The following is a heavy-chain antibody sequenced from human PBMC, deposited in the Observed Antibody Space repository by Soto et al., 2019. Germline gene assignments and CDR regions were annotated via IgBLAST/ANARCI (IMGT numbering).Heavy chain of an antibody. CDR3: AKDGAIAAADYFFDY. D-gene: IGHD6-13*01. CDR2: IASDGKDK. Sequence: GALRLSCAASGFTFDDYGMSWVRQAPGKGLVWVAVIASDGKDKRYADSVKGRFTISRDNSKNTVYLQMNSLRGEDTAVYYCAKDGAIAAADYFFDYWGQGSLVTVSS. CDR1: GFTFDDYG. V-gene: IGHV3-30*18. J-gene: IGHJ4*02.